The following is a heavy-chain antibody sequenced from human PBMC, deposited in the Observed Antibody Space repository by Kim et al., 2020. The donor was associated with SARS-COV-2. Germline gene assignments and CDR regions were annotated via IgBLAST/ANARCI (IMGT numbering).Heavy chain of an antibody. CDR3: ARVTDYYDSSGYSDDAFDI. D-gene: IGHD3-22*01. CDR1: GYTFTSYA. CDR2: INAGNGNT. J-gene: IGHJ3*02. V-gene: IGHV1-3*01. Sequence: ASVKVSCKASGYTFTSYAMHWVRQAPGQRLEWMGWINAGNGNTKYSQKFQGRVTITRDTSASTAYMELSSLRSEDTAVYYCARVTDYYDSSGYSDDAFDIWGQGTMVTVSS.